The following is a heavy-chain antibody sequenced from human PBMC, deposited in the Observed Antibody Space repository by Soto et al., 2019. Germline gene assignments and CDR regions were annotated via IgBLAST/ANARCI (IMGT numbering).Heavy chain of an antibody. Sequence: GGSLRLSCVASGFIFRNDYISWVRQAPWKGLEWVAKTNKDGIEAYYVASLEGRFTISRDNAKNLLFLEMKSLRVDDTAVYYCARDVWFSLDSWGRGTLVTVSS. CDR1: GFIFRNDY. D-gene: IGHD3-9*01. CDR2: TNKDGIEA. J-gene: IGHJ4*02. CDR3: ARDVWFSLDS. V-gene: IGHV3-7*03.